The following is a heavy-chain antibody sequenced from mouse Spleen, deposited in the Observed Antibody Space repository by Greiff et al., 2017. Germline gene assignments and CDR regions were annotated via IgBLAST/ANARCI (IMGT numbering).Heavy chain of an antibody. CDR3: ARHRDWVYYFDY. CDR2: ISSGGGNT. Sequence: EVKLMASGGGLVKLGGSLKLSCAASGFIFSSYAMSWVRQTPEKRLEWVATISSGGGNTYYPDSVKGRFTISRDNAKNTLYLQMSSLKSEDTAMYYCARHRDWVYYFDYWGQGTTLTVSS. D-gene: IGHD2-13*01. J-gene: IGHJ2*01. V-gene: IGHV5-9*04. CDR1: GFIFSSYA.